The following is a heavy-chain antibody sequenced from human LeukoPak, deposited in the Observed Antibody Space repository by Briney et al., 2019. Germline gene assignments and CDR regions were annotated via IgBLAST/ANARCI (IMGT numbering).Heavy chain of an antibody. Sequence: GGSLRLSYAASRFTFSSYAMSWVRQAPGKGLEWVSFITSSGGSTFYADSVKGRFTISRDNSKNTLYLQMNSLRAEDTAVYYCASRSSVAGTGPGWGQGTLVTVSS. V-gene: IGHV3-23*01. D-gene: IGHD6-13*01. J-gene: IGHJ4*02. CDR2: ITSSGGST. CDR3: ASRSSVAGTGPG. CDR1: RFTFSSYA.